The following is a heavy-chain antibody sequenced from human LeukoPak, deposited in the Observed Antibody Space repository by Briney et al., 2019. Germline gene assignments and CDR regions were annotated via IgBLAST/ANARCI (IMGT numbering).Heavy chain of an antibody. J-gene: IGHJ4*02. CDR3: AKDASRFGESHIDY. D-gene: IGHD3-10*01. CDR1: GFTFSSYG. CDR2: ISYDGSNK. V-gene: IGHV3-30*18. Sequence: GGSLRLSCAASGFTFSSYGMHWVRQAPGKGLEWVAVISYDGSNKYYADSVKGRFTISRDNSKNTLYLQMNSLRAEDTAVYYCAKDASRFGESHIDYWGQGTLVTVSS.